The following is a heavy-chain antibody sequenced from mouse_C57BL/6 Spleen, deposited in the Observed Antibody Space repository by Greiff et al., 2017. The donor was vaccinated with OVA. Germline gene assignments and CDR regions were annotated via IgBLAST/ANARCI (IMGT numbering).Heavy chain of an antibody. D-gene: IGHD2-12*01. V-gene: IGHV5-9-1*02. CDR3: TRDLHIRGAMDY. Sequence: EVKLMESGEGLVKPGGSLKLSCAASGFTFSSYAMSWVRQTPEKRLEWVAYISSGGDYIYYADTVKGRFTISRDNARNTLYLQMSSLKSEDTAMYYCTRDLHIRGAMDYWGQGTSVTVSS. CDR2: ISSGGDYI. CDR1: GFTFSSYA. J-gene: IGHJ4*01.